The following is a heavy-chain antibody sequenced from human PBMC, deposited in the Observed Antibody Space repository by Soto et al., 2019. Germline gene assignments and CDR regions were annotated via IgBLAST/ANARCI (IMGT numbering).Heavy chain of an antibody. D-gene: IGHD4-17*01. V-gene: IGHV1-69*02. CDR3: VGTEPTVTTTIFDY. Sequence: QVQLVQSWDEVKKPGSSVKVSCKASGGTFSSYTISWVLQAPGQGLEWMGRIIPILGIASYAQKFQGRVMITADNSTSTSYTELSSLRSVDTAVYYCVGTEPTVTTTIFDYWCKGPLVTVSS. CDR1: GGTFSSYT. J-gene: IGHJ4*02. CDR2: IIPILGIA.